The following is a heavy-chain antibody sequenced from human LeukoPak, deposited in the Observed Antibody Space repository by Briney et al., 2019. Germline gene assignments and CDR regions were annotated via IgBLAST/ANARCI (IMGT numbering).Heavy chain of an antibody. D-gene: IGHD3-22*01. V-gene: IGHV3-48*01. J-gene: IGHJ4*02. Sequence: GGSLRLSCAASGFIFSNYGMDWVRQAPGKGLEWVSYISSSSSSIYYADSVKGRFTISRDNAKNSLFLQMNSLRADDTAVYYCARELRGYYDSSGYLDYWGQGTLVTVSS. CDR1: GFIFSNYG. CDR2: ISSSSSSI. CDR3: ARELRGYYDSSGYLDY.